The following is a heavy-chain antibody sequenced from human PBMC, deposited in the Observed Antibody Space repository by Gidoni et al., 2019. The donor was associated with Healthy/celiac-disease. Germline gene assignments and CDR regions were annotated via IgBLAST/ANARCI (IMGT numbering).Heavy chain of an antibody. D-gene: IGHD3-22*01. J-gene: IGHJ5*02. V-gene: IGHV1-18*01. Sequence: QVQLVQSGAEVKKPAASVKVSCKASGYTFTSSGISWVRQAPGQGLEWMGWISAYNGNTNYAQKLQGRVTMTTDTSTSTAYMELRSLRSDDTAVYYCARNHPTDYYDSSGYSNWFDPWGQGTLVTVSS. CDR1: GYTFTSSG. CDR3: ARNHPTDYYDSSGYSNWFDP. CDR2: ISAYNGNT.